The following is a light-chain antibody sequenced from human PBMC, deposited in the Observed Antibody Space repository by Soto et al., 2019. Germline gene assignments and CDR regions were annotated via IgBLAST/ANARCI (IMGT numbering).Light chain of an antibody. CDR1: QSLYDRY. CDR2: DAS. CDR3: QHYCDSPYA. J-gene: IGKJ2*01. V-gene: IGKV3-20*01. Sequence: EIVLTQSPRILSLSPGERASLSCRASQSLYDRYLAWYQHKPGQAPRLLIYDASTRATAIPHRFTGSGSGTDFTLTISSLAPEDFAVYYCQHYCDSPYAFGQGTKLEIK.